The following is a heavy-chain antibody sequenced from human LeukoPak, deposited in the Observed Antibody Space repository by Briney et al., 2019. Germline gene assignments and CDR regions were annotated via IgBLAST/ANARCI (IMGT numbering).Heavy chain of an antibody. D-gene: IGHD2-15*01. J-gene: IGHJ4*02. Sequence: ASVKVSCKASGYTFTVYYMYWVRQAPGQGLEWMGWINPNSGGTNYAQKFQGRGTMTRDTSISTAYMELSRVTSDDAAVYYCAKAPVTTCRGAFCYPFDYWGLGTLVTVSS. CDR1: GYTFTVYY. V-gene: IGHV1-2*02. CDR2: INPNSGGT. CDR3: AKAPVTTCRGAFCYPFDY.